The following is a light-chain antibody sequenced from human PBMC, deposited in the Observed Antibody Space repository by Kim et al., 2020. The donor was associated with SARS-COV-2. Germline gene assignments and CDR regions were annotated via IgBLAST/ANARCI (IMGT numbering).Light chain of an antibody. J-gene: IGLJ1*01. Sequence: LALGQTDRITCAGENIGSKNVHWYQQKPGQAPVVVIYRDNDRPSGIPERFSGSNSGNTATLTISRAQAGDEADYYCQVWDGTTYVFGTGTKVTVL. CDR3: QVWDGTTYV. V-gene: IGLV3-9*01. CDR1: NIGSKN. CDR2: RDN.